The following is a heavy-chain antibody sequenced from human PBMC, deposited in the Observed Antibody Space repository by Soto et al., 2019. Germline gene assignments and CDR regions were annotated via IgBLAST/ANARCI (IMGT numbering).Heavy chain of an antibody. CDR1: GGTFSSYT. CDR3: ARGIAVAGTGWFDP. V-gene: IGHV1-69*02. J-gene: IGHJ5*02. D-gene: IGHD6-19*01. CDR2: IIPILGIA. Sequence: SVKVSCKASGGTFSSYTSSWVRQAPGQGLEWMGRIIPILGIANYAQKFQGRVTITADKSTSTAYMELSSLRSEDTAVYYCARGIAVAGTGWFDPWGQGTLVTVSS.